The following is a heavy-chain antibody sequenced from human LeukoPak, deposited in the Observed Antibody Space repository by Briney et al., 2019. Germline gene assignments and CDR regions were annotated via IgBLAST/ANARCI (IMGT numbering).Heavy chain of an antibody. CDR1: GFTFSSYS. Sequence: GGSLRLSCAASGFTFSSYSMNWVRQAPGKGLEWVSSISSSSSYIYYADSVKGRFTISRDNAKNSLYLQMNSLRAEDTAVYYCARRSAARDAFDIWGQGTMVTVSS. D-gene: IGHD6-6*01. CDR3: ARRSAARDAFDI. J-gene: IGHJ3*02. V-gene: IGHV3-21*01. CDR2: ISSSSSYI.